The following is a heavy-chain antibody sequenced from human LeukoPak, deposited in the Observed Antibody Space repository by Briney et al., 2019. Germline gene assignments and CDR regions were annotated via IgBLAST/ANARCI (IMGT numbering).Heavy chain of an antibody. CDR1: GLTFSASP. CDR2: ISGSGGGT. J-gene: IGHJ4*02. V-gene: IGHV3-23*01. CDR3: AKLEEQWLIDF. Sequence: GGSLRPSCAASGLTFSASPMSWVRQAPGKGLEWVSTISGSGGGTYSADSVKGRFTISRDNSKNTLYLQMNSLRADDTAIYYCAKLEEQWLIDFWGQGTLVTVSS. D-gene: IGHD6-19*01.